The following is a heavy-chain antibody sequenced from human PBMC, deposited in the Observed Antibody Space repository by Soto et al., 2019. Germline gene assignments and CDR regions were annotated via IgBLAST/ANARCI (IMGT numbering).Heavy chain of an antibody. D-gene: IGHD6-19*01. CDR2: ISAYNGNT. Sequence: VAAVKVSCKASGYTFTGYGISWVRQAPGQGLEWMGWISAYNGNTNYAQKLQGRVTMTTDTSTSTAYMELRSLRSDATAVYYCARERVSVAENYRMDGRGHGTSVTVSS. V-gene: IGHV1-18*04. CDR1: GYTFTGYG. J-gene: IGHJ6*02. CDR3: ARERVSVAENYRMDG.